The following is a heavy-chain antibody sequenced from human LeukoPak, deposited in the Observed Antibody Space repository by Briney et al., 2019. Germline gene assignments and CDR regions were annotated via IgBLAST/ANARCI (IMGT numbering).Heavy chain of an antibody. J-gene: IGHJ5*02. CDR3: ARGMGYSSSWYYGTDWFDP. V-gene: IGHV1-2*04. Sequence: ASVKVSCKASGYTFTGYYMHWVRQAPGQGLEWMGWINPNSGGTNYAQKFQGWVTMTRDTSISTAYMELSRLRSDDTAVYYCARGMGYSSSWYYGTDWFDPWGQGTLVTVSS. D-gene: IGHD6-13*01. CDR1: GYTFTGYY. CDR2: INPNSGGT.